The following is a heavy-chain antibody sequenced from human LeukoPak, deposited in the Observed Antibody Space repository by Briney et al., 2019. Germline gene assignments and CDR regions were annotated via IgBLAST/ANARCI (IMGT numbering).Heavy chain of an antibody. V-gene: IGHV4-59*08. D-gene: IGHD2-2*01. J-gene: IGHJ4*02. CDR2: IYYSGST. Sequence: SETLSLTCTVSGGSISSYYWSWTRQPPGKGLEWIGYIYYSGSTNYNPSLKSRVTISVDTSKNQFSLKLSSVTAADTAVYYCARHESQLLQSCDYWGQGTLVTVSS. CDR1: GGSISSYY. CDR3: ARHESQLLQSCDY.